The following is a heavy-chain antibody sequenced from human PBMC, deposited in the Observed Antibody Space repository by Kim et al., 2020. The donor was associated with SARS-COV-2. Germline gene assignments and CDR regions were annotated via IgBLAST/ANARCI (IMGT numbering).Heavy chain of an antibody. CDR3: AKVRDYYGNFDH. Sequence: GGSLRRSCAASGFTFSRYGMHWVRQAPGKGLEWVAVISYDGSNKHYVDSVKGRFTISRDNSKNTLYLQMNSLRAEDTAVYYCAKVRDYYGNFDHWGQGTLVTVSS. CDR1: GFTFSRYG. CDR2: ISYDGSNK. J-gene: IGHJ5*02. D-gene: IGHD3-10*01. V-gene: IGHV3-30*18.